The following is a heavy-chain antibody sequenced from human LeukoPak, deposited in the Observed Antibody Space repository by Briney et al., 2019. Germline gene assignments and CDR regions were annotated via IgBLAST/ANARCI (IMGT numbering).Heavy chain of an antibody. J-gene: IGHJ6*03. CDR3: ARNGDKRTYYYYYMDV. CDR1: GGSISSSSYY. V-gene: IGHV4-39*01. CDR2: IYYSGST. D-gene: IGHD4-17*01. Sequence: SETLSLTCTVSGGSISSSSYYWGWIRQPPGKGREWIGSIYYSGSTYYNPSLESRVTISVDTSKNQFSLKLSSVTAADTAVYYCARNGDKRTYYYYYMDVWGKGTMVTVSS.